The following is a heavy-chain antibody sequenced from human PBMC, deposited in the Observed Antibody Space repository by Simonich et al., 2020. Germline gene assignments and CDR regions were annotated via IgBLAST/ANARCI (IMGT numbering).Heavy chain of an antibody. V-gene: IGHV3-23*01. D-gene: IGHD3-22*01. CDR3: AKDLGERITMIVVVIDAFDI. CDR2: ISGSGGSK. CDR1: GFTFSSYA. Sequence: GGGLVQPGWSLRLSCAASGFTFSSYAMSWVRQAPGKGLGWVSAISGSGGSKYYADAVKGRFPISRDNSKNPLYLQMNSLRAEETAVYYCAKDLGERITMIVVVIDAFDIWGQGTMVTVSS. J-gene: IGHJ3*02.